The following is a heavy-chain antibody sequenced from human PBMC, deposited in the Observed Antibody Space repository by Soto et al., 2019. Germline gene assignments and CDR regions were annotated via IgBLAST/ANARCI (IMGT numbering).Heavy chain of an antibody. V-gene: IGHV1-69*01. D-gene: IGHD3-3*01. CDR2: IIPIFGTA. CDR3: ARDPRMTNCGVAETLNYDYGMDV. J-gene: IGHJ6*02. Sequence: QVQLVQSGAEVKKPGSSVKVSCKASGGTFSSYAISWVRQAPGQGLEWMGGIIPIFGTANYAQKFQGRVTINADESTRPAYMELSSLRSEDTAVYYCARDPRMTNCGVAETLNYDYGMDVWGQGTTVNVSS. CDR1: GGTFSSYA.